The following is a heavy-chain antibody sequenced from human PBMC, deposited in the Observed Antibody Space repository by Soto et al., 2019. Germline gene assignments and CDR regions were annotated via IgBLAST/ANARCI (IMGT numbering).Heavy chain of an antibody. Sequence: ASVKVSCKASGYTFTSYYMHWVRQAPGQGLEWMGIINPSGGSTSYAQKFQGRVTMTRDTSTSTVYMELSSLRSEDTAVYYCARDAIVVVVAATRTQWEYWGQGTLVTVSS. CDR2: INPSGGST. V-gene: IGHV1-46*03. J-gene: IGHJ4*02. CDR3: ARDAIVVVVAATRTQWEY. CDR1: GYTFTSYY. D-gene: IGHD2-15*01.